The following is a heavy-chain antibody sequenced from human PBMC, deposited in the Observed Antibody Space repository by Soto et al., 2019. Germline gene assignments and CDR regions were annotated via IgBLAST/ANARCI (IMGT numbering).Heavy chain of an antibody. Sequence: QVQLQESGPGLVKPSETLSLTCTVSVGSISSYYWSWIRQPPGKGLEWIGYIYYSGSTNYNPSLKSRVTISVDTSKNQFSLKLSSVTAADTAVYYCARNSCSGGSCYYYYYMDVWGKGTTVTVSS. CDR1: VGSISSYY. CDR3: ARNSCSGGSCYYYYYMDV. D-gene: IGHD2-15*01. J-gene: IGHJ6*03. CDR2: IYYSGST. V-gene: IGHV4-59*01.